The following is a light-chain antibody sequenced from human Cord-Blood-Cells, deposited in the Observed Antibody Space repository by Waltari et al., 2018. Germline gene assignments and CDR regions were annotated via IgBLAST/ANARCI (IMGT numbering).Light chain of an antibody. CDR2: SNS. J-gene: IGLJ2*01. CDR3: AAWDDSLNGVV. Sequence: QSVLTQPPSASGTPGQRVTISCSGSSSNIGSNTVNWYQQLPGTAPKLLSYSNSQRPSGVPDRFTGTKSGTSAYLAISGLQSEDEADYYCAAWDDSLNGVVFGGGTKLTVL. CDR1: SSNIGSNT. V-gene: IGLV1-44*01.